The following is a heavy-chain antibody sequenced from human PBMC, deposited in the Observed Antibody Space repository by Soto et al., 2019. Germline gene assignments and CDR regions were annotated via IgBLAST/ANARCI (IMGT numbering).Heavy chain of an antibody. CDR3: TDSSSWSYYGMDV. D-gene: IGHD6-13*01. CDR2: ISYDGSNK. CDR1: GFTFSSYG. J-gene: IGHJ6*02. V-gene: IGHV3-30*03. Sequence: QVQLVESGGGVVQPGRSLRLSCAASGFTFSSYGMHWVRQAPGKGLEWVAVISYDGSNKYYADSVKGGFTISRDNSKNTLYLQMNSLRAEDTAVYYCTDSSSWSYYGMDVWGQGTTVTVSS.